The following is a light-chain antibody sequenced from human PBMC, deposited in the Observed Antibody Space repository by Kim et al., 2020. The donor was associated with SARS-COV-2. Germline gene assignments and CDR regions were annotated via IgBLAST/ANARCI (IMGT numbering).Light chain of an antibody. CDR3: NSRDSNDNVV. Sequence: VALGQTVRITCQGDSLRSYYASWYQQKPGQAPILVIYGKNNLPSGIPDRFSGSSSGNTASLTITGTPAAYEADYYCNSRDSNDNVVFCGGTQLTVL. CDR1: SLRSYY. V-gene: IGLV3-19*01. CDR2: GKN. J-gene: IGLJ2*01.